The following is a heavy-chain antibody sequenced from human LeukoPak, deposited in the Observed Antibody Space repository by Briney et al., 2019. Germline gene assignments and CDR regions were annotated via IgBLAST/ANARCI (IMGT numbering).Heavy chain of an antibody. CDR2: ILPIFHTA. CDR1: GGTFNSYT. J-gene: IGHJ4*02. CDR3: AAVPTIARSVAVIY. D-gene: IGHD3-10*01. Sequence: GSSVKVSCKAPGGTFNSYTISWVRQAPGQGLEWMGKILPIFHTANYAQTFKGRVTITADESTRTAYMELSSLTSGDTAVYFCAAVPTIARSVAVIYWGQGTLVTVSS. V-gene: IGHV1-69*15.